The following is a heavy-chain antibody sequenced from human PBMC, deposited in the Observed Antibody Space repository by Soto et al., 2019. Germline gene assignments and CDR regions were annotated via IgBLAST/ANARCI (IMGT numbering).Heavy chain of an antibody. D-gene: IGHD3-3*01. CDR1: GYTFTSYG. J-gene: IGHJ4*02. Sequence: GASVKVSCKASGYTFTSYGISWVRQAPGQGLEWMGWISAYNGNTNYAQKLQGRVTMTTDTSTSTAYMELRSLRSDDTAVYYCARSSEIDYYDFWSGYYISYYLDYWGQGTLVTVSS. V-gene: IGHV1-18*01. CDR3: ARSSEIDYYDFWSGYYISYYLDY. CDR2: ISAYNGNT.